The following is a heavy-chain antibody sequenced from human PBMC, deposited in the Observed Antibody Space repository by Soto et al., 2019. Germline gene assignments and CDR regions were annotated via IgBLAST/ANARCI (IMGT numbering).Heavy chain of an antibody. CDR3: ARNSGPKAFFDY. D-gene: IGHD5-12*01. CDR2: LYSGGST. J-gene: IGHJ4*02. V-gene: IGHV3-66*01. Sequence: PGGSLRLSCAASGFTFSSYMSWVRQAPGKGLEWVSVLYSGGSTYYADSVKGRFTISRDNSKNTLYLQMNSLRVEDTAVYYCARNSGPKAFFDYWGQGTLVTVSS. CDR1: GFTFSSY.